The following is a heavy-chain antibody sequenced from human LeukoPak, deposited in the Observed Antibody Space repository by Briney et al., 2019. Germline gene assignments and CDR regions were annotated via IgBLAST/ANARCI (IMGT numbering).Heavy chain of an antibody. Sequence: PSETLSLTCAVYGGSFSGYYWSWIRQPPGKGLEWIGEINHSGSTNYNPSLKSRVTISVDTSKNQFSLKLSSVTAADTAVYYCARVSSGWYPVDYWGQGTLVTVSS. J-gene: IGHJ4*02. CDR2: INHSGST. CDR1: GGSFSGYY. D-gene: IGHD6-19*01. CDR3: ARVSSGWYPVDY. V-gene: IGHV4-34*01.